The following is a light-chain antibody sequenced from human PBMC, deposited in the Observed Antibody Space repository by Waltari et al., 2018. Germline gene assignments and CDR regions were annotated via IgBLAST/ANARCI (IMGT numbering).Light chain of an antibody. CDR2: KAT. CDR1: SGSPSSPSY. Sequence: QTVVTQEPSLSVSPGGTVTLTCALSSGSPSSPSYASWYQQSPVQSPRTLVYKATIRSSGVPDRCSGSVLGNKAVLIITGAQAEDESTYYCLLYMGSGSLVFGGGTKWTVL. CDR3: LLYMGSGSLV. V-gene: IGLV8-61*01. J-gene: IGLJ3*02.